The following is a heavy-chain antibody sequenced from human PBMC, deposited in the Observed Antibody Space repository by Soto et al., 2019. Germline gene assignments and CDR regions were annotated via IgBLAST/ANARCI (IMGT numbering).Heavy chain of an antibody. CDR2: IYYSGST. CDR1: GGSISSYY. J-gene: IGHJ5*02. D-gene: IGHD6-19*01. CDR3: ARGRIAVAGTLWFDP. V-gene: IGHV4-59*01. Sequence: QVQLQESGPGLVKPSETLSLTCTVSGGSISSYYWSWIRQPPGKGLEWIGYIYYSGSTNYNPSLKSRVTISVDPSKNQFSLKLSSVTAADTAVYYCARGRIAVAGTLWFDPWGQGTLVTVSS.